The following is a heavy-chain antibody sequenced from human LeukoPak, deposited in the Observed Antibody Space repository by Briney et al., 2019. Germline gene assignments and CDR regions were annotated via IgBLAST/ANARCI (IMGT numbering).Heavy chain of an antibody. CDR1: GYTFTGYY. Sequence: GASVKVSCKASGYTFTGYYMHWVRQPPGQGLEWMGWINPNSGGTNYAQKFQGRVTMTRDTSISTAYMELSRLRSDDTAVYYCARETSSSWYPFDYWGQGTLVTVSS. V-gene: IGHV1-2*02. CDR3: ARETSSSWYPFDY. CDR2: INPNSGGT. J-gene: IGHJ4*02. D-gene: IGHD6-13*01.